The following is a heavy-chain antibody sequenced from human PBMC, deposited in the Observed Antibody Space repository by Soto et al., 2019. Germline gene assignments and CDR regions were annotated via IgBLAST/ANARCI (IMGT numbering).Heavy chain of an antibody. D-gene: IGHD3-3*01. CDR2: ISGSGGGT. Sequence: EVLLLESGGGLVQPGGSLRLSCAASGFTFSNYAMSWVRQAPGKGLEWVSGISGSGGGTDYADSVKGRFTISRENSKNTLYLQMNSLRAEDTAVYYCAKVGTYDFWSGYDSAFDIWGQGTMVTVSS. CDR3: AKVGTYDFWSGYDSAFDI. J-gene: IGHJ3*02. V-gene: IGHV3-23*01. CDR1: GFTFSNYA.